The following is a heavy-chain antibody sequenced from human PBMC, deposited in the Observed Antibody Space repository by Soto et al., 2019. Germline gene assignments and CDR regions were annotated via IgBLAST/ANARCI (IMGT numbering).Heavy chain of an antibody. CDR3: ARGPQLWLPPSDY. CDR1: GFTFTGYY. D-gene: IGHD5-18*01. Sequence: ASVKVSCKTSGFTFTGYYIHWVRQAPGQGLEWMGWINPDTGDTKYAQRFQGRVALTSDTSINTAYMDLSRLRPDDTAVFYCARGPQLWLPPSDYWGQGTLVTSPQ. CDR2: INPDTGDT. J-gene: IGHJ4*02. V-gene: IGHV1-2*02.